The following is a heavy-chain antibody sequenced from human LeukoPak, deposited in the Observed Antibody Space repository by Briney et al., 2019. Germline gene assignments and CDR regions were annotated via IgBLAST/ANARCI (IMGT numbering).Heavy chain of an antibody. CDR3: ATRRITKGYCSGGSCYPGTNYYYGMDV. CDR1: GGSISSSSYY. Sequence: SETLSLTCTVSGGSISSSSYYWGWIRQPPGTGLEWIGSIYYSGSTYYNPSLKSRVTISVDTSKNQFSLKLSSVTAADTAVYYCATRRITKGYCSGGSCYPGTNYYYGMDVWGHGTTVTVSS. V-gene: IGHV4-39*01. D-gene: IGHD2-15*01. CDR2: IYYSGST. J-gene: IGHJ6*02.